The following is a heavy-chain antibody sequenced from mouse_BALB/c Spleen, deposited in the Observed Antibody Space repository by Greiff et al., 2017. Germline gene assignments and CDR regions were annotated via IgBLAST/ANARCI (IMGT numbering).Heavy chain of an antibody. CDR1: GFTFSSFG. D-gene: IGHD2-14*01. V-gene: IGHV5-17*02. CDR3: AKNYRNYFDY. J-gene: IGHJ2*01. CDR2: ISSGSSTI. Sequence: EVKLMESGGGLVQPGGSRKLSCAASGFTFSSFGMHWVRQAPEKGLEWVAYISSGSSTIYYADTVKGRFTISRDNPKNTLFLQMTSLRSEDTAMYYCAKNYRNYFDYWGQGTTLTVSS.